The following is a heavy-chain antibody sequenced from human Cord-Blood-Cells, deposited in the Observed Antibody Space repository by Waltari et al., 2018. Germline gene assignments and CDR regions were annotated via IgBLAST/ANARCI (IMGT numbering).Heavy chain of an antibody. V-gene: IGHV1-69*01. D-gene: IGHD1-1*01. CDR2: IIPIFGTA. J-gene: IGHJ3*02. Sequence: GQGLEWMGGIIPIFGTANYAQEFQGRVTITADESTSTAYMELSSLRSEDTAVYYCATTGSYDALDIWGQGTMVTVSS. CDR3: ATTGSYDALDI.